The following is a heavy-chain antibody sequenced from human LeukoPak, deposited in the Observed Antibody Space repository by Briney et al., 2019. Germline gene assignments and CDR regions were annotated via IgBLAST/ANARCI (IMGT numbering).Heavy chain of an antibody. D-gene: IGHD3-10*01. CDR3: ARDRITVVRGANWFDP. CDR2: INPNSGGT. J-gene: IGHJ5*02. V-gene: IGHV1-2*06. CDR1: GYTFTGYY. Sequence: GASVKVSCKASGYTFTGYYMHWVRQAPGQGLEWMGRINPNSGGTNYAQKFQGRVTMTRDTSISTAYMELSRLRSDDTAVYYCARDRITVVRGANWFDPWGQGTLVTVSS.